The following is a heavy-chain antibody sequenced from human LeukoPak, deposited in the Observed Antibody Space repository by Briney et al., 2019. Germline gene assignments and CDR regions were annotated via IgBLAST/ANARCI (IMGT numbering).Heavy chain of an antibody. D-gene: IGHD3/OR15-3a*01. CDR3: ARDSGFSGTQRGEY. Sequence: PGGSLRLSCAASGFTFGSYAMHWVRQAPGKGLEWVAVISYDGTNKYYADSVKGRFTISRDNFKYTLYLQMNSLRTEDTAVYYCARDSGFSGTQRGEYWGQGTLVTVSS. J-gene: IGHJ4*02. CDR1: GFTFGSYA. V-gene: IGHV3-30*04. CDR2: ISYDGTNK.